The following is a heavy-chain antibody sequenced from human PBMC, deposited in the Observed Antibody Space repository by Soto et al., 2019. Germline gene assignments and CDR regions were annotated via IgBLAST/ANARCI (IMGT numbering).Heavy chain of an antibody. CDR3: ARLDYGGNYYYGMDV. Sequence: QVQLQESGPGLVKPSETLSLTCTVSGGSISSYYWSWIRQPPGKGLEWIGYIYYSGSTNYNPSLKSRVTISVDTSKNRSSLKLSSVTAADTAVYYCARLDYGGNYYYGMDVWGQGTTVTVSS. V-gene: IGHV4-59*01. CDR2: IYYSGST. D-gene: IGHD4-17*01. J-gene: IGHJ6*02. CDR1: GGSISSYY.